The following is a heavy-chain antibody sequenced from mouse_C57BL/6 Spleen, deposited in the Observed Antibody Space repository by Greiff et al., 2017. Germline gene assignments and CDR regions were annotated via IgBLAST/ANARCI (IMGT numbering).Heavy chain of an antibody. V-gene: IGHV1-82*01. CDR1: GYAFSSSW. J-gene: IGHJ2*01. CDR2: IYPGDGDT. D-gene: IGHD2-5*01. Sequence: QVQLQQSGPELVKPGASVKISCKASGYAFSSSWMNWVKQRPGKGLEWIGRIYPGDGDTNYNGKFKGKATLTADKSSSTAYMQLSSLTSEDSAVYFCARCSNYVNFDYWGQGTTLTVSS. CDR3: ARCSNYVNFDY.